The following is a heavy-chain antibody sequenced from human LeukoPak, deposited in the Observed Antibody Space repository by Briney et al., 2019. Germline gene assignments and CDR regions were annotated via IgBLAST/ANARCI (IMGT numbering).Heavy chain of an antibody. D-gene: IGHD3-10*01. CDR1: GFTFSSYA. V-gene: IGHV3-23*01. CDR2: ISGSGGST. Sequence: GGSLRLSCAASGFTFSSYAMSWVRQAPGKGLEWGSAISGSGGSTYYADSVKGRFTISRDNSKNTLYLQMNSLRAEDTAVYYCAKVYCSGSYYPYYYGMDVWGKGTTVTVSS. J-gene: IGHJ6*04. CDR3: AKVYCSGSYYPYYYGMDV.